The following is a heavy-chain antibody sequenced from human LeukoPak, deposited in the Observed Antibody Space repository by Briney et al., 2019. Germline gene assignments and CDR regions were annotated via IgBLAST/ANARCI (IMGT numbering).Heavy chain of an antibody. Sequence: GRSLRLSCAASGFTFDGYGMHWVRQAPGKGLEWVSGISWNSGSIGYADSVKGRFTISRDNAKSTLYLQMNSLRPEDMALYYRTKASGYSSGSIDYWGQGTLVTVSS. D-gene: IGHD5-18*01. CDR1: GFTFDGYG. V-gene: IGHV3-9*03. CDR3: TKASGYSSGSIDY. CDR2: ISWNSGSI. J-gene: IGHJ4*02.